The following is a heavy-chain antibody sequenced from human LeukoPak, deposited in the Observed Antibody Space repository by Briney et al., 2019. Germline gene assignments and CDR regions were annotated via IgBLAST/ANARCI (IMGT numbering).Heavy chain of an antibody. CDR3: ARFPVLDTAMA. V-gene: IGHV4-34*01. Sequence: SETLSLTCAVYGGSFSGYYWSSIRQPPGKGLEWIGEINHSGSTNYNPSLKSRVTISVDTSKNQFSLKLSSVTAADTAVYYCARFPVLDTAMAWGQGTQVTVSS. D-gene: IGHD5-18*01. J-gene: IGHJ5*02. CDR2: INHSGST. CDR1: GGSFSGYY.